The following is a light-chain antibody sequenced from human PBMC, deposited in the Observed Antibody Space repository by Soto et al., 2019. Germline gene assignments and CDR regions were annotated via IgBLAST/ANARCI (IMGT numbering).Light chain of an antibody. Sequence: DIVLTQSPATLSLSPGERATLSCRASQSVSSYLAWYQQRPGHVPRLLIYDASKRATGIPARFSASGSGTDSTLTISSLEPEDFAIYFCQQRSNGPAMYTFGQGTKLEIK. V-gene: IGKV3-11*01. CDR2: DAS. J-gene: IGKJ2*01. CDR3: QQRSNGPAMYT. CDR1: QSVSSY.